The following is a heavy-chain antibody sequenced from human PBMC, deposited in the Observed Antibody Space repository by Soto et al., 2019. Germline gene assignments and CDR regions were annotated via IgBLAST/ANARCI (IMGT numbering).Heavy chain of an antibody. V-gene: IGHV3-30-3*01. Sequence: QVQLVQSGAEVKKPGSSVKVSCKASGGTFSTYAMHWVRQAPGKGLEWVAVISYDGSNEYHVDSVKGRFTISRDNSKNTLYLQMNSLREEDTAVYYCARGSAGHYNSGTLLDWGQGTLVTVSS. CDR3: ARGSAGHYNSGTLLD. J-gene: IGHJ4*02. D-gene: IGHD3-10*01. CDR1: GGTFSTYA. CDR2: ISYDGSNE.